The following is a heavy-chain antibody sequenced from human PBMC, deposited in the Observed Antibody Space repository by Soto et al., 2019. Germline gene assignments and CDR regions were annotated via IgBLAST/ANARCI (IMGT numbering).Heavy chain of an antibody. CDR3: ARGRALYSNYDS. J-gene: IGHJ5*01. Sequence: QVQLQESGPGLVKPSQTLSLTCTVSGGSISSGDYFWSWIRQYQGKGLEWIGCIYYSGSTYYNTSLKTRVTISLDTSKSQFSLKLSSMTAADTAVYYCARGRALYSNYDSWGQGTLVTVSS. CDR2: IYYSGST. V-gene: IGHV4-31*03. CDR1: GGSISSGDYF. D-gene: IGHD4-4*01.